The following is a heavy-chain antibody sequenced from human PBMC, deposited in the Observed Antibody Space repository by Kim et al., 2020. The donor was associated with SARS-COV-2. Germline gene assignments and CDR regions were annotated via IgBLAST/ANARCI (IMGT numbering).Heavy chain of an antibody. CDR3: VKAWGYCSGGSCNPDDY. V-gene: IGHV3-64D*06. Sequence: VKGRFTISRDNSKNTLYLQMSSLRAEDTAVYYCVKAWGYCSGGSCNPDDYWGQGTLVTVSS. J-gene: IGHJ4*02. D-gene: IGHD2-15*01.